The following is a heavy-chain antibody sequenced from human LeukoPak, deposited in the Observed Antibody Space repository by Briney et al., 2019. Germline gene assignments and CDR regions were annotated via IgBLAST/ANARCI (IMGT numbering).Heavy chain of an antibody. CDR2: IFYSGST. CDR1: GGSFSGYY. Sequence: SETLSLTCTVSGGSFSGYYWSWIRQPPGKGLVWIGYIFYSGSTNYNPSLKSRVTMSVDTSKNQFSLKLSSVTAADAAVYYCARDAGPSRGFDYWGQGTLVTVSS. D-gene: IGHD3-10*01. J-gene: IGHJ4*02. V-gene: IGHV4-59*01. CDR3: ARDAGPSRGFDY.